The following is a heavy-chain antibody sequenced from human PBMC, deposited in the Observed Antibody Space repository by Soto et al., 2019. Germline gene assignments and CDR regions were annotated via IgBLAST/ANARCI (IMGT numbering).Heavy chain of an antibody. CDR3: AKSRGTPAATPWYYFDY. J-gene: IGHJ4*02. CDR2: ISYDGSNK. CDR1: GFTFSSYG. V-gene: IGHV3-30*18. Sequence: QVQLVESGGGVVQPGRSLRLSCAASGFTFSSYGMHWVRQAPGKGLEWVVVISYDGSNKYYADSVKGRFTISRDNSKNTLYLQMNSLRAEDTAVYYCAKSRGTPAATPWYYFDYWGQGTLVTVSS. D-gene: IGHD2-2*01.